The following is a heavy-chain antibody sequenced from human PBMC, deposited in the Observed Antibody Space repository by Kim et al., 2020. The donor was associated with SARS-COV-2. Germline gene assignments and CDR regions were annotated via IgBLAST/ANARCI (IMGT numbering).Heavy chain of an antibody. CDR2: IWYDGSNK. V-gene: IGHV3-33*01. CDR3: AREDQGYCSGGSCYSDYFQH. Sequence: GGSLRLSCAASGFTFSSYGMHWVRQAPGKGLEWVAVIWYDGSNKYYADSVKGRFTISRDNSKNTLYLQMNSLRAEDTAVYYCAREDQGYCSGGSCYSDYFQHWGQGTLVTVSS. CDR1: GFTFSSYG. D-gene: IGHD2-15*01. J-gene: IGHJ1*01.